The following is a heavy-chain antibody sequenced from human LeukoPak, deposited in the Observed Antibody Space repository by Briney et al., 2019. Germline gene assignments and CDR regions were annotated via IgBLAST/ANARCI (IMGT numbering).Heavy chain of an antibody. J-gene: IGHJ4*02. D-gene: IGHD4-23*01. CDR3: ARATTMVAPIDY. CDR1: GGSINSYY. CDR2: IYYSGST. Sequence: SETLSLTCTVSGGSINSYYWSWIRQPPGKRLEWIGYIYYSGSTNYNPSLESRVTMSVDTSKNHFSLKLNSVTAADTAVYHCARATTMVAPIDYWGQGTLVTVSS. V-gene: IGHV4-59*01.